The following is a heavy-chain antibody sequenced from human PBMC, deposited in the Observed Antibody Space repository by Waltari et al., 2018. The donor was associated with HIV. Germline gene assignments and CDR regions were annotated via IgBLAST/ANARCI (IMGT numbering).Heavy chain of an antibody. CDR2: INHRGST. CDR1: GGSFSGYY. CDR3: ARVGTGCDGSFNYYAMDV. V-gene: IGHV4-34*01. J-gene: IGHJ6*02. D-gene: IGHD1-26*01. Sequence: QVQLQQWGAGLLKPSETLSLTCAVYGGSFSGYYWSWIRQPPGKGLEWMGEINHRGSTAKNPYIKGEVTISVDTSKNKFFVKLNSGTASDTALYFCARVGTGCDGSFNYYAMDVWGQGTTVSVSS.